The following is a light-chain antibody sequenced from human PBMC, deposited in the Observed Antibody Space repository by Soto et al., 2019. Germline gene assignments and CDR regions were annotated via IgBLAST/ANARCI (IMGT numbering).Light chain of an antibody. Sequence: QLVLTQPPSASGTPGQRVTISCSGSSSNIGTSNVAWYQQLPGTAPKLLIFSDNQRPSGVPERFSGSKSGTSASLAISGLQSEDEADYSCAAWDDSLNGWVFGGGTKVTVL. CDR2: SDN. CDR3: AAWDDSLNGWV. J-gene: IGLJ3*02. CDR1: SSNIGTSN. V-gene: IGLV1-44*01.